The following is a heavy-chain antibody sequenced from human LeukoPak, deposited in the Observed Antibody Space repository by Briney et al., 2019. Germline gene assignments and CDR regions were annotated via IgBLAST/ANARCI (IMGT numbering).Heavy chain of an antibody. CDR1: GVAFSSYV. Sequence: GGSLRPSCAASGVAFSSYVMNWVRQPPGGGGVGVSRISWSGTSPVYVDSVKGRFAISRDNSKSTLFLQLSVLRDEDTAVSYCVIFCASGCRGRGSGFWGQGTLVTVS. CDR2: ISWSGTSP. V-gene: IGHV3-23*01. CDR3: VIFCASGCRGRGSGF. D-gene: IGHD3-16*01. J-gene: IGHJ4*02.